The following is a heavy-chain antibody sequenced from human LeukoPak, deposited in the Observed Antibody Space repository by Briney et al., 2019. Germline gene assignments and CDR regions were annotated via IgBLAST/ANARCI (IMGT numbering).Heavy chain of an antibody. V-gene: IGHV1-18*01. CDR1: GDTFISNG. CDR3: ARKNEMQRARPFDP. D-gene: IGHD1-26*01. J-gene: IGHJ4*01. Sequence: ASVKVSCRASGDTFISNGISWVRQAPGQGPEWMGWISGYNGNTNFAQKFLGRVTMTTDTSTSTAYTELRRLKSDDKGVYYCARKNEMQRARPFDPWGQGTLVIVSS. CDR2: ISGYNGNT.